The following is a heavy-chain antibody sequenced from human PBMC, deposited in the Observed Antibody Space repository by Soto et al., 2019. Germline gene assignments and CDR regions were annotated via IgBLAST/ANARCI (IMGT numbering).Heavy chain of an antibody. J-gene: IGHJ5*02. CDR2: ISYDGSNK. V-gene: IGHV3-30-3*01. CDR1: GFTFSSYA. Sequence: ESGGGVVQPGRSLRLSCAASGFTFSSYAMHWVRQAPGKGLEWVAVISYDGSNKYYADSVKGRFTISRDNSKNTLYLQMNSLRAEDTAVYYCARYHRIASNSRFDPWGQGTLVTVSS. D-gene: IGHD1-1*01. CDR3: ARYHRIASNSRFDP.